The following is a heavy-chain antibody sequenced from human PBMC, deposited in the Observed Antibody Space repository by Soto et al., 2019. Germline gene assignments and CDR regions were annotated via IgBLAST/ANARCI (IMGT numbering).Heavy chain of an antibody. D-gene: IGHD2-2*01. V-gene: IGHV1-18*01. CDR3: ARDTSFYFDY. CDR1: NYTFITYG. J-gene: IGHJ4*02. CDR2: ITPYNGNT. Sequence: VASVKVSWKASNYTFITYGITWVRQAPGQGLEWVGWITPYNGNTNYGQNFQGRVTMTADTSTSTAYMELGSLTTDDTAVYYCARDTSFYFDYWGQGTRVTVSS.